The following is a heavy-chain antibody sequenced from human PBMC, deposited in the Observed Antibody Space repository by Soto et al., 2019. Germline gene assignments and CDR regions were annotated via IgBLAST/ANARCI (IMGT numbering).Heavy chain of an antibody. CDR1: GGSISSYY. J-gene: IGHJ5*02. CDR2: IYYSGST. V-gene: IGHV4-59*01. D-gene: IGHD3-3*01. CDR3: ARASRSITIFGVVTDNWFDP. Sequence: ASETLSLTCTVSGGSISSYYWSWIRQPPGKGLEWIGYIYYSGSTNYNPSLKSRVTISVDTSKNQFSLKLSSVTAADTAVYYCARASRSITIFGVVTDNWFDPWGQGTLVTVSS.